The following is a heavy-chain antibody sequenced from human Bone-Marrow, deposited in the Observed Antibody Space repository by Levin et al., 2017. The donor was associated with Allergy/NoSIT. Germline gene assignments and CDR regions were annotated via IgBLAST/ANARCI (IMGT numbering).Heavy chain of an antibody. CDR1: GYNFTGYD. Sequence: PLASVKVSCKASGYNFTGYDMHWVRQVPGQGLEWMGWINSNRGATDYAQKFQGRVTMTRDTSISTVYMEVRSLRSDDTAIYYCARDKEDAFDIWGEGTMVTVSS. CDR3: ARDKEDAFDI. J-gene: IGHJ3*02. CDR2: INSNRGAT. V-gene: IGHV1-2*02.